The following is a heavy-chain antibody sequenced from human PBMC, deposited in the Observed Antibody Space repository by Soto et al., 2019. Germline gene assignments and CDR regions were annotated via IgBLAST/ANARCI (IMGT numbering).Heavy chain of an antibody. D-gene: IGHD3-22*01. CDR3: VKGEYYYDSSGYYRFEY. V-gene: IGHV3-64D*06. Sequence: GGSLRLSCSASGFTFSSYAMHWVRQAPGKGLEYVSSISTNGGSTHYAGSVKGRFTISRDNSKNTQYLQMSSLRADDTAVYYCVKGEYYYDSSGYYRFEYWGQGTLVTVSS. J-gene: IGHJ4*02. CDR2: ISTNGGST. CDR1: GFTFSSYA.